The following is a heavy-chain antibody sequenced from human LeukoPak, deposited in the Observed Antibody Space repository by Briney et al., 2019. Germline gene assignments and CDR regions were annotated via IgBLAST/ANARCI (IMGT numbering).Heavy chain of an antibody. V-gene: IGHV4-59*01. CDR1: GGSISTYY. CDR2: IYYSGST. J-gene: IGHJ5*02. D-gene: IGHD3-10*01. Sequence: PSETLSLTCTVSGGSISTYYWSWIRQPPGKGLEWIGYIYYSGSTNYNPSLKSRVTISVGTSKNQFSLKLSSVTAADTAVYYCARAGRDPPAGWFDPWGQGTLVTVSS. CDR3: ARAGRDPPAGWFDP.